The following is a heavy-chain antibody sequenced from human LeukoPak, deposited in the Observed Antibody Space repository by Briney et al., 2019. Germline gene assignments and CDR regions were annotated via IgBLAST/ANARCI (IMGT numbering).Heavy chain of an antibody. D-gene: IGHD1-26*01. J-gene: IGHJ5*02. Sequence: GRSLRLSCAASGSTFSSYGMHWVRQAPGKGLEWVAVIWYDGSNKYYADSVKGRFTISRDNSKNTLYLQMNSLRAEDTAVYYCARDWELGPWFDPWGQGTLVTVSS. CDR2: IWYDGSNK. CDR3: ARDWELGPWFDP. CDR1: GSTFSSYG. V-gene: IGHV3-33*01.